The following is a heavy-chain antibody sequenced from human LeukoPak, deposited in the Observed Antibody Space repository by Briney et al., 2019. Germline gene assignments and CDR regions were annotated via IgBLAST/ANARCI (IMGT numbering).Heavy chain of an antibody. CDR3: VKRLVGVKD. J-gene: IGHJ3*01. V-gene: IGHV3-7*03. D-gene: IGHD1-26*01. Sequence: PGGSLRLSCAASGFTFSSYWMSWVRQAPGKGLEWVANIKQDGSEKYYVDSVKGRFTISRDNAKSTVYMQMNSLRAEDTAIYYCVKRLVGVKDWGQGTMVTVSS. CDR1: GFTFSSYW. CDR2: IKQDGSEK.